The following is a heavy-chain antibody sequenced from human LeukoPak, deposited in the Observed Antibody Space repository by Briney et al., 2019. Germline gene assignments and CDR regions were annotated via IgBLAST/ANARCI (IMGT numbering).Heavy chain of an antibody. J-gene: IGHJ3*02. Sequence: SETLSLTCTVSGGSISSYYWSWIRQPPGKGLEWIGYIYYSGSTNYNPSLKSRVTISVDTSKNQFSLKLSSVTAADTAVYYCARHRGLDYGDYRVAFDIWGQGTMVTVSS. CDR3: ARHRGLDYGDYRVAFDI. CDR2: IYYSGST. D-gene: IGHD4-17*01. V-gene: IGHV4-59*08. CDR1: GGSISSYY.